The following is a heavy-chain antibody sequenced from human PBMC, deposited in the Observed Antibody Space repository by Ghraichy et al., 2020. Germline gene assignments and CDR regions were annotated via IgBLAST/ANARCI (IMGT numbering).Heavy chain of an antibody. CDR1: GGSISSGSYY. CDR3: AREGARVVATESSYYYYGMDV. V-gene: IGHV4-61*02. CDR2: IHTSGYT. J-gene: IGHJ6*02. Sequence: SETLSLTCSVSGGSISSGSYYWSWIRQPAGKGLEWIGRIHTSGYTSYNPSLKSRVTISVDTSKNQFSLKLSSVTAADTAVYYCAREGARVVATESSYYYYGMDVWGQGTTVTVSS. D-gene: IGHD3-10*01.